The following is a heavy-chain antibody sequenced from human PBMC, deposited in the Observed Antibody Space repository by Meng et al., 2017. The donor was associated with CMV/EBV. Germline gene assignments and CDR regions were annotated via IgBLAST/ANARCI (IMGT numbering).Heavy chain of an antibody. CDR3: ARVQGSYDFWCGYYTSYYYGMDV. J-gene: IGHJ6*02. CDR2: IYYSGST. Sequence: GSLRLSCTVSGGSISSSSYYWGWIRQPPGKGLEWIGSIYYSGSTYYNPSLKSRVTISVDTSKNQFSLKLSSVTAADTAVYYCARVQGSYDFWCGYYTSYYYGMDVWGQGTTVTVSS. D-gene: IGHD3-3*01. CDR1: GGSISSSSYY. V-gene: IGHV4-39*07.